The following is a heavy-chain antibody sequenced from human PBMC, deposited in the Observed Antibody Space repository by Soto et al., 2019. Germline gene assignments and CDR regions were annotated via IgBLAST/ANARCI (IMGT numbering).Heavy chain of an antibody. Sequence: QVQLVQSGAEVKKPGSSVKVSCKASGGTFSSYAISWVRQAPGQGLEWMGGIIPIFGTANYAQKFQGRVTXXPXEXXSTAYMELSSLRSEDTAVYYCARGRAHCGGDCYFDWGHGTLVTVSS. D-gene: IGHD2-21*02. CDR3: ARGRAHCGGDCYFD. CDR2: IIPIFGTA. J-gene: IGHJ4*01. CDR1: GGTFSSYA. V-gene: IGHV1-69*05.